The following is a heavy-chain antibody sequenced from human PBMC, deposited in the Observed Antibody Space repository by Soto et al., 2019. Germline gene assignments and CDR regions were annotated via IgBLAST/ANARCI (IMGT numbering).Heavy chain of an antibody. J-gene: IGHJ4*02. CDR1: GFTFSSYA. CDR3: AKDRAPHIKNYPSFDY. Sequence: GGSLKLSCAASGFTFSSYAMSWVRQAPGKGLEWVSAISGSGGSTYYRNSVKGRFTISRDNSKNTLYLQMNSLRAEDTAVYYCAKDRAPHIKNYPSFDYWGQGTLVTVSS. CDR2: ISGSGGST. D-gene: IGHD1-7*01. V-gene: IGHV3-23*01.